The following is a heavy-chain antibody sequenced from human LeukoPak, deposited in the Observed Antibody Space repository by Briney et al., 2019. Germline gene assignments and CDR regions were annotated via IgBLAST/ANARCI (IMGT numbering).Heavy chain of an antibody. CDR2: IYYSGST. Sequence: SETLSLTCTDSGGSISSSSYYWGWIRQPPGKGLEWIGSIYYSGSTYYNPSLKSRVTLSVDTSKDQFSLKLSSVTAADTAVYYCARPTITMVRGFDPWGQGSLVTVSS. D-gene: IGHD3-10*01. CDR3: ARPTITMVRGFDP. J-gene: IGHJ5*02. V-gene: IGHV4-39*01. CDR1: GGSISSSSYY.